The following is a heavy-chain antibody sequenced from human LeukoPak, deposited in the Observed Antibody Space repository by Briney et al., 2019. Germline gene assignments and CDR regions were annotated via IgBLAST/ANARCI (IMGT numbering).Heavy chain of an antibody. CDR2: ISSSGSTI. V-gene: IGHV3-48*03. CDR3: ARGYDYVWGSYRKGFDY. CDR1: GFTFSSYE. D-gene: IGHD3-16*02. Sequence: PGGSLRLSCAASGFTFSSYEMNWVRQAPGKGLEWVSYISSSGSTIYYADSVKGRFTISGDNAKNSLYLQMNSLRAEDTAVYYCARGYDYVWGSYRKGFDYWGQGTLVTVSS. J-gene: IGHJ4*02.